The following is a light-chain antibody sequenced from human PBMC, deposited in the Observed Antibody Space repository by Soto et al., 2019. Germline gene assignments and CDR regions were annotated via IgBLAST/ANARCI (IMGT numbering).Light chain of an antibody. CDR1: QSISSW. J-gene: IGKJ5*01. CDR3: QQFNSYPIT. Sequence: DIQMTQSPSTLSASVGDRVTITCRARQSISSWLAWYQQKPGKAPKLLIYDASILESGVPSRFSGSGSGTEFTLTISSLQPDDFATYYCQQFNSYPITFGQGTRLEIK. V-gene: IGKV1-5*01. CDR2: DAS.